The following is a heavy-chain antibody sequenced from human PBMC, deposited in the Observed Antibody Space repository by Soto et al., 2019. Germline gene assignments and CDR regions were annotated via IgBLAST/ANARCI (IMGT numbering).Heavy chain of an antibody. CDR3: ARGDYYDSSGYYDLGDY. CDR2: IIPILGIA. V-gene: IGHV1-69*02. D-gene: IGHD3-22*01. J-gene: IGHJ4*02. Sequence: QVQLVQSGAEVKKPGSSVKVSCKASGGTFSSYTISWVRQAPGQGLEWMGRIIPILGIANYAQKFQGRVTIAAVKSTSTAYMGLSSLRYEGTAVYYCARGDYYDSSGYYDLGDYWGQGTLVTVSS. CDR1: GGTFSSYT.